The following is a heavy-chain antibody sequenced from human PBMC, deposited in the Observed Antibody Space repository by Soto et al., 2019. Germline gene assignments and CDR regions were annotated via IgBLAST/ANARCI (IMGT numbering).Heavy chain of an antibody. CDR1: GLTFSSEW. CDR3: ARWGWGKKTDY. J-gene: IGHJ4*02. V-gene: IGHV3-7*02. D-gene: IGHD3-16*01. CDR2: ISPEGSEK. Sequence: PGGSLRLSCVASGLTFSSEWMNWVRQAPGKGLEWVANISPEGSEKRSVDSMKGRSAISRDNAKNSVSLLMNSPRVDDTAVYYCARWGWGKKTDYWGPGTLVTVSS.